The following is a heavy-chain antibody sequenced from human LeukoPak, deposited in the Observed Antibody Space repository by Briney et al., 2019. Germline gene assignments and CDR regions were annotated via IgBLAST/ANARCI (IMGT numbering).Heavy chain of an antibody. J-gene: IGHJ6*02. Sequence: SETLSLTCTVSGVSISSSSYYWGWIRQPPGKGLEWIGSIYYSGSTYYNPSLKSRVTISVDTSKNQFSLRLRSVTAADSAVYYCARVDYHDSSGLPYYYALDVWGQGTTVTVS. D-gene: IGHD3-22*01. CDR3: ARVDYHDSSGLPYYYALDV. CDR1: GVSISSSSYY. CDR2: IYYSGST. V-gene: IGHV4-39*07.